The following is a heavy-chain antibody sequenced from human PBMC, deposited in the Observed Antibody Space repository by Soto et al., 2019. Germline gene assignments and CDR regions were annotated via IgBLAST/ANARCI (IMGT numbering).Heavy chain of an antibody. Sequence: LRLSCAASGFTFSSYAMHWVRQAPGKGLEWVAVISYDGSNKYYADSVKGRFTISRDNSKNTLYLQMNSLRAEDTAVYYCARPSIVGATSAFDIWGQGTIVTVSS. CDR3: ARPSIVGATSAFDI. V-gene: IGHV3-30-3*01. CDR2: ISYDGSNK. D-gene: IGHD1-26*01. CDR1: GFTFSSYA. J-gene: IGHJ3*02.